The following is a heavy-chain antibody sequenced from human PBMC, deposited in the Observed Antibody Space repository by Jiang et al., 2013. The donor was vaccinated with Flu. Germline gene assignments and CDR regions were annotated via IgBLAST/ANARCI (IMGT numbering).Heavy chain of an antibody. D-gene: IGHD6-19*01. CDR3: ARHKGSWTYSSGWYRLNEFDP. Sequence: SGGSISSSSYYWGWIRQPPGKGLEWIGSIYYSGSTYYNPSLKSRVTISVDTSKNQFSLKLSSVTAADTAVYYCARHKGSWTYSSGWYRLNEFDPWGQGTLVTVSS. V-gene: IGHV4-39*01. J-gene: IGHJ5*02. CDR2: IYYSGST. CDR1: GGSISSSSYY.